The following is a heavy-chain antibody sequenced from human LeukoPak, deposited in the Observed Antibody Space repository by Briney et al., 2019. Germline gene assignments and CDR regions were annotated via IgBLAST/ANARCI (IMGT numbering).Heavy chain of an antibody. V-gene: IGHV7-4-1*02. J-gene: IGHJ4*02. CDR3: ARVMGDILTGSYSVHFDY. D-gene: IGHD3-9*01. Sequence: ASVKVSCKASGYTFTTYSINWVRQAPGQGLEWMGWINTNTGNPTYAQGFTGRFVFSLDSSVTTAYLQINSLEAEDSAVYFCARVMGDILTGSYSVHFDYWGQGTLVTVSS. CDR1: GYTFTTYS. CDR2: INTNTGNP.